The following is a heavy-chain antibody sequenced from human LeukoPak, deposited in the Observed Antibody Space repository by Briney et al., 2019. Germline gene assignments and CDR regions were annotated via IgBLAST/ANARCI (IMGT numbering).Heavy chain of an antibody. CDR1: GGSISTSNYY. D-gene: IGHD2-8*01. CDR2: INHSGST. V-gene: IGHV4-39*07. CDR3: ARTALLYYGFDP. Sequence: PSETLSLTCTVSGGSISTSNYYWSWIRQPPGKGLEWIGEINHSGSTNYNPSLKSRVTISVDTSKNQFSLKLSSVTAADTAVYYCARTALLYYGFDPWGQGTLVTVSS. J-gene: IGHJ5*02.